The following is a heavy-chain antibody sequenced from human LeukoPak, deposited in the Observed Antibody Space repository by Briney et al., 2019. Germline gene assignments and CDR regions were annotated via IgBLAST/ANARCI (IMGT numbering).Heavy chain of an antibody. V-gene: IGHV4-34*01. D-gene: IGHD3-10*01. CDR1: GGSFSGYY. CDR2: IYYSGST. CDR3: AWLGVVIIGYHYYYMDV. J-gene: IGHJ6*03. Sequence: TSETLSLTCAVYGGSFSGYYWSWIRQPPGKGLEWIGSIYYSGSTYYNPSLKSRVTISVDTSKNQFSLKLSSVTAADTAVYYCAWLGVVIIGYHYYYMDVWGKGTTVTVSS.